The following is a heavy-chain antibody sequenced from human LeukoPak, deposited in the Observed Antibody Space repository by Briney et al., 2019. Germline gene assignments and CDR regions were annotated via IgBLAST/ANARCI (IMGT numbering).Heavy chain of an antibody. CDR3: AKAILGLIWFGESRYGMDV. J-gene: IGHJ6*02. CDR1: GFTFSSYG. D-gene: IGHD3-10*01. V-gene: IGHV3-30*18. Sequence: GGSLRLSCAASGFTFSSYGMHWVRQAPGKGLEWVAVISYDGSNKYYADSVKGRFTISRDNSKNTLYLQMNSLRGEDTAVYYCAKAILGLIWFGESRYGMDVWGQGTTVTVSS. CDR2: ISYDGSNK.